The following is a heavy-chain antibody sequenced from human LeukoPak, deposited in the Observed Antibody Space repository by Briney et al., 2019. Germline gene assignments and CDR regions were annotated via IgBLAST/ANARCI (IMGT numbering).Heavy chain of an antibody. V-gene: IGHV4-59*12. J-gene: IGHJ4*02. CDR3: ARDPLKGFHY. CDR1: GGSLSSYY. Sequence: SETLSLTCTVSGGSLSSYYWSWVRQPPGKGLEWIGYIYYSGSTNYNPSLKSGVTISVDTSKNHFSLKLSAVPAADTAVYYCARDPLKGFHYWGQGRLVTVSS. CDR2: IYYSGST.